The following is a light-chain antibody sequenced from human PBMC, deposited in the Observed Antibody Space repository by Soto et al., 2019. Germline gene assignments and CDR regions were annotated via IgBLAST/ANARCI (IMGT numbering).Light chain of an antibody. CDR2: AAS. V-gene: IGKV1-9*01. Sequence: DIQLTQSPSFLSASVGDRVTITCRASQGISSYLAWYQQKPGKAPKLLIYAASTLQSGVPSRFSGSGSGTEFTLTISSLQPEDFATYYCKQHNSYPRVTFGGGTKVEIK. CDR3: KQHNSYPRVT. CDR1: QGISSY. J-gene: IGKJ4*01.